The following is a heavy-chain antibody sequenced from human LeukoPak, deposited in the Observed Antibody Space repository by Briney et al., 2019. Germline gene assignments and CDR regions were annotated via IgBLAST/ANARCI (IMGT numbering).Heavy chain of an antibody. D-gene: IGHD2-21*01. Sequence: SETLSLTCAVSGGSISSSNWWSWVRQPPGKGLEWIGEIYHSGSTNYNPSLKSRVTISVDKSKNQFSLKLSSVTAADTAVYYCARVLKLWGTNWFDPWGQGTLVTVSS. J-gene: IGHJ5*02. CDR2: IYHSGST. V-gene: IGHV4-4*02. CDR3: ARVLKLWGTNWFDP. CDR1: GGSISSSNW.